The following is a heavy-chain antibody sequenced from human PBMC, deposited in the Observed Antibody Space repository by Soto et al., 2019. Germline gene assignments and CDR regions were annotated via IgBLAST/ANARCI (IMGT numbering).Heavy chain of an antibody. D-gene: IGHD3-16*02. CDR1: GYTFTSYG. CDR3: ATSLYYDYIWGSYREDAFDI. J-gene: IGHJ3*02. CDR2: ISAYNGNT. V-gene: IGHV1-18*01. Sequence: QVQLVQSGAEVKKPGASVKVSCKASGYTFTSYGISWVRQAPGQGLEWMGWISAYNGNTNYAQKLQGRVTMTTDTSTSTAYMERRSLRSDDTAVYYCATSLYYDYIWGSYREDAFDIWGQGTMVTVSS.